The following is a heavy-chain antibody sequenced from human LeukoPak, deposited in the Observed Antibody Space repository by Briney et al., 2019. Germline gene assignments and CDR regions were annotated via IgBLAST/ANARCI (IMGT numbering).Heavy chain of an antibody. CDR2: ISNSSPNI. D-gene: IGHD3-22*01. CDR3: ARALHDSSGYYFDY. CDR1: GFTFSDYI. V-gene: IGHV3-21*01. J-gene: IGHJ4*02. Sequence: GGSLRLSCAASGFTFSDYIMNWVRQAPGKGLEWVSSISNSSPNIYYADSVKGRFTISRDSAKDSLFLQMNSLRAEDTAVYYCARALHDSSGYYFDYWGQGTLVTVSS.